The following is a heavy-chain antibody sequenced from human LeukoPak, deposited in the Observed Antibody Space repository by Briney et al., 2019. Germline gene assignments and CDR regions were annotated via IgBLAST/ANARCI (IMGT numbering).Heavy chain of an antibody. CDR2: ISGSGNTI. V-gene: IGHV3-11*01. CDR3: AKDSTYSSGWYGS. J-gene: IGHJ5*02. D-gene: IGHD6-19*01. CDR1: GFTFSDFY. Sequence: PGGSLRLSCAASGFTFSDFYISWIRQAPGKGLEWVSYISGSGNTIYYDDSVKGRFTISRDNAKNSLYLQMSSLRAEDTAVYYCAKDSTYSSGWYGSWGQGTLVTVSS.